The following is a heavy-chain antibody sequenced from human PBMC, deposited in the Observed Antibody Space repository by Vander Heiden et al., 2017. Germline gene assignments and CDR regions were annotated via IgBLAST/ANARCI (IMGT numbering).Heavy chain of an antibody. D-gene: IGHD3-3*01. Sequence: QVQLVESGGGVVQPGRSLRLSCAASGLPFRSYGMHWVRQAPGKGLEWVAVISDDGSNKYYADSVKGRFTISRDNSKNTLYLQMNSLRAEDTAVYYCAKGSICDLLGYGMDVWGQGTTVTVSS. CDR3: AKGSICDLLGYGMDV. J-gene: IGHJ6*02. V-gene: IGHV3-30*18. CDR2: ISDDGSNK. CDR1: GLPFRSYG.